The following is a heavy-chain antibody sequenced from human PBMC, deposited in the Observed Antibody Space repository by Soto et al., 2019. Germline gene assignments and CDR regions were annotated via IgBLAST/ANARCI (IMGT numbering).Heavy chain of an antibody. CDR2: ISYDGSNK. J-gene: IGHJ4*02. V-gene: IGHV3-30*18. CDR1: GFTFSSYG. CDR3: AKDLVAVAGYFDY. D-gene: IGHD6-19*01. Sequence: GGSLRLSCAASGFTFSSYGMHWVRQAPGKGLEWVAVISYDGSNKYYADSVKGRFTISRDNSKNTLYLQMNSLRAEDTAVYYYAKDLVAVAGYFDYWGQGTLVTVSS.